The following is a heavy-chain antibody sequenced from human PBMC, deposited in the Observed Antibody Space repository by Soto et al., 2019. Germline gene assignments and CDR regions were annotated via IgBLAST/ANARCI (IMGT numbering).Heavy chain of an antibody. D-gene: IGHD2-2*01. CDR3: ARLGYCSSTSCWRAGGYYYCYMDG. CDR1: GGSFSGYH. V-gene: IGHV4-34*01. J-gene: IGHJ6*03. Sequence: SETLSLTCAVYGGSFSGYHWSWIRQPPGKGLEWIGEINHSGSTNYNPSLKSRVTISVDTSKNQFSLKLSSVTAADTAVYYCARLGYCSSTSCWRAGGYYYCYMDGWGKGTTVTVCS. CDR2: INHSGST.